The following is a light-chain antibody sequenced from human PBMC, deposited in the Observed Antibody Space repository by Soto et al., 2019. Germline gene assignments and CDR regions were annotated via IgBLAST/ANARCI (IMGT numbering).Light chain of an antibody. CDR3: QHYNSYSEA. V-gene: IGKV1-5*03. CDR1: QTISSW. Sequence: DIQMTQSPSTLSGSVGDRGTITCRASQTISSWLAWYQQKPGKAPKLLIYKASTLKSGVPSRFSGSGSGTEFTLTTSSLQPDDFATYYCQHYNSYSEAFGQGTKVDIK. J-gene: IGKJ1*01. CDR2: KAS.